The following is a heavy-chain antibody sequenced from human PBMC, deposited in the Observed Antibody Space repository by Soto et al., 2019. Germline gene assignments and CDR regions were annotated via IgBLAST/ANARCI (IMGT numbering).Heavy chain of an antibody. D-gene: IGHD3-10*01. CDR3: ARDRYYYGSGSYSH. J-gene: IGHJ4*02. Sequence: ASVKVSCKASGYTFTGYYMHWVRQAPGQGLEWMGWINPNSGGTNYAQKFQGWVTMTRDTSISTAYMELSRLRTDDTAVYYCARDRYYYGSGSYSHWGQGTLVTVSS. CDR2: INPNSGGT. V-gene: IGHV1-2*04. CDR1: GYTFTGYY.